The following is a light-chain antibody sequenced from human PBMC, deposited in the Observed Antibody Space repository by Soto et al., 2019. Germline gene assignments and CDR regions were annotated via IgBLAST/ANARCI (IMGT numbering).Light chain of an antibody. V-gene: IGKV3-15*01. CDR1: QSVSSN. CDR2: GAS. Sequence: EIVMTQSPATLSVSPGERATLSCRASQSVSSNLAWYQQKPGQAPRLLIYGASTRAPGIPARFSGSGSGTEFTLTISSLQSEDFAVYYCQQYNNSPITFGQGTKLEIK. CDR3: QQYNNSPIT. J-gene: IGKJ5*01.